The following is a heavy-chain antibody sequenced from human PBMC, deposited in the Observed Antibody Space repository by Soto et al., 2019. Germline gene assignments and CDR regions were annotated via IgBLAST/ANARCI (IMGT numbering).Heavy chain of an antibody. CDR3: ALSWYSYYFDL. J-gene: IGHJ4*02. Sequence: GGSLRLSCAASGFTFSSYGMHWVRQAPGKGLEWVAVIWYDGSDKYYAGSVKGRFTISRDNSKNTLYLQMNSLRAEDTAVYYCALSWYSYYFDLWGQGTLVTVS. D-gene: IGHD1-1*01. V-gene: IGHV3-33*08. CDR2: IWYDGSDK. CDR1: GFTFSSYG.